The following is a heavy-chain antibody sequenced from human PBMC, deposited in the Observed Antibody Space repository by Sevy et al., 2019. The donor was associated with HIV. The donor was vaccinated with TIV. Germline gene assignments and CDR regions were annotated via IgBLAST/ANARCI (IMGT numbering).Heavy chain of an antibody. D-gene: IGHD3-22*01. J-gene: IGHJ1*01. CDR2: ISSSGSTI. Sequence: GGSLRLSCAASGFTFSDYYMSWIRQAPGKGLEWVSYISSSGSTIYYADSVKGRFTISRDNAKNSLYLQMNSLRAEDTAGYYCASYYYDSSGYPRAEYFQHWGQGTLVTVSS. V-gene: IGHV3-11*01. CDR1: GFTFSDYY. CDR3: ASYYYDSSGYPRAEYFQH.